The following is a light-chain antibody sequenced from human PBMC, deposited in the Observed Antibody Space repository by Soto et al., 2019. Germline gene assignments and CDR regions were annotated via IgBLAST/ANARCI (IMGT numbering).Light chain of an antibody. V-gene: IGKV1-5*03. CDR2: NAS. J-gene: IGKJ1*01. CDR1: QSFSTW. CDR3: QQYNTYPWT. Sequence: IPLTQSPSTLSASVGERVTITCRASQSFSTWLAWYQQKPGKAPQLLIYNASSLASGVPSRFSGSGSGTEFTLTISSLQPDDFAAYYCQQYNTYPWTCGQGTKVELK.